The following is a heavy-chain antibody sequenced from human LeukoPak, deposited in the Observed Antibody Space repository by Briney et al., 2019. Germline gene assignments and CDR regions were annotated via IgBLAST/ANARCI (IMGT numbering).Heavy chain of an antibody. D-gene: IGHD1-26*01. CDR3: ARITGIVGAPFDY. V-gene: IGHV4-59*01. CDR2: IYYSGST. CDR1: GGSISSYS. Sequence: SSETLSLTCTVSGGSISSYSWSWIRQPPGKGLEWIGYIYYSGSTNYNPSLKSRVTISVDTSKNQFSLKPSSVTAADTAVYYCARITGIVGAPFDYWGQGTLVTVSS. J-gene: IGHJ4*02.